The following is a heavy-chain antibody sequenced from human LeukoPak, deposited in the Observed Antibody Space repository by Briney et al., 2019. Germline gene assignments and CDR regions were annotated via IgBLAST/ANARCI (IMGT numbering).Heavy chain of an antibody. Sequence: GGSLRLSCAASGFTFSSYAMSWDRQAPGKGLEWVSAISGSGGSTYYADSVKGRFTISRDNSKNTLYLQMNSLRAEDTAVYYCAKLPDYDFWSGYFDYWGQGTLVTVSS. V-gene: IGHV3-23*01. CDR1: GFTFSSYA. CDR2: ISGSGGST. J-gene: IGHJ4*02. D-gene: IGHD3-3*01. CDR3: AKLPDYDFWSGYFDY.